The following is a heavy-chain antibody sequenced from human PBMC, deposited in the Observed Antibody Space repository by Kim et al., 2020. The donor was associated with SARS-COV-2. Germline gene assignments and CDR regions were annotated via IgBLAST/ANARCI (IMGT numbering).Heavy chain of an antibody. J-gene: IGHJ4*02. D-gene: IGHD5-12*01. CDR2: IYPGDSDT. V-gene: IGHV5-51*01. Sequence: GESLKISCKGSGYSFTSYWIGWVRQMPGKGLEWMGIIYPGDSDTRYSPSFQGQVTISADKSISTAYLQWSSLKASDTAMYYCARRGGDGYNYLGPIDYWGQGTLVTVSS. CDR3: ARRGGDGYNYLGPIDY. CDR1: GYSFTSYW.